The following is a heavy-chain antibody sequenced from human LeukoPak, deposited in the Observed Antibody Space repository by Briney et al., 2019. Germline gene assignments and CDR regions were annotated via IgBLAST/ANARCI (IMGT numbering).Heavy chain of an antibody. CDR1: GFTVSSNY. V-gene: IGHV3-53*01. Sequence: TGGSLRLSCAASGFTVSSNYMSWVRQAPGKGLEWVSAINSGGSTYYADSVKGRFTISRDNSKNTLYLQMNSLRAEDTAVYYCASGGDYDDSSGKGDYWGQGTLVTVSS. CDR2: INSGGST. D-gene: IGHD3-22*01. J-gene: IGHJ4*02. CDR3: ASGGDYDDSSGKGDY.